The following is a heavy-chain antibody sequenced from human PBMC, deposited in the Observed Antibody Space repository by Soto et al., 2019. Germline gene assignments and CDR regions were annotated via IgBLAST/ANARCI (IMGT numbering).Heavy chain of an antibody. D-gene: IGHD5-12*01. J-gene: IGHJ6*02. V-gene: IGHV6-1*01. CDR2: TYYRSKWYN. CDR3: ARERVDKERYYYYGMDV. Sequence: SQTLSLTCAISGDSVSSNSAAWNWIRQSPSRGLEWLGRTYYRSKWYNDYAVSVKSRITINPDTSKNQFSLQLNSVTPEDTAVYYCARERVDKERYYYYGMDVWGQGTTVTVYS. CDR1: GDSVSSNSAA.